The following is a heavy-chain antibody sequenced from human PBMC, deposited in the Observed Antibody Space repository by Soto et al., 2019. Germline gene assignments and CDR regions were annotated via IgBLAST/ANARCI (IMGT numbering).Heavy chain of an antibody. CDR1: GGSFSGYY. D-gene: IGHD6-19*01. Sequence: SETLSLTCAVYGGSFSGYYWSWIRQPPGKGLEWIGEINHSGSTNYNPSLKSRVTISVDTSKNQFSLKLSSVTAADTAVYYCARRANRQWLNPFDYWGQGTLVTVSS. J-gene: IGHJ4*02. CDR2: INHSGST. V-gene: IGHV4-34*01. CDR3: ARRANRQWLNPFDY.